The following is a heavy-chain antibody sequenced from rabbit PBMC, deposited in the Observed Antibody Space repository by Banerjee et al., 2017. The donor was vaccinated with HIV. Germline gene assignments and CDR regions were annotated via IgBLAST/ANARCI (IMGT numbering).Heavy chain of an antibody. CDR3: ARDTSSSFSSYGMDL. J-gene: IGHJ6*01. V-gene: IGHV1S40*01. Sequence: QSLEESGGDLVKPGASLTLTCTASGVSFSISSYMCWVRQASGKGLEWIACIDAGSSGFTYFATWAKGRFAISKTSSTTVTLQMTRLTAADTATYFCARDTSSSFSSYGMDLWGPGTLVTVS. CDR2: IDAGSSGFT. CDR1: GVSFSISSY. D-gene: IGHD1-1*01.